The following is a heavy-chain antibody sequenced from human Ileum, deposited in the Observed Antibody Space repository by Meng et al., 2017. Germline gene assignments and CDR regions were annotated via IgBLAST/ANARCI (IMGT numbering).Heavy chain of an antibody. CDR1: HGSISSNTY. Sequence: VRRQESGPGLVRPSGILSLTCAVSHGSISSNTYWSWVRQPPGKGLEWIGQISHSGSAYYNPSLKSRVTMSVDKSKSQFSLMLTSVTAADTAIYYCARHGGYSQDFWGQGTLVTVSS. D-gene: IGHD4-23*01. J-gene: IGHJ4*02. CDR2: ISHSGSA. CDR3: ARHGGYSQDF. V-gene: IGHV4-4*02.